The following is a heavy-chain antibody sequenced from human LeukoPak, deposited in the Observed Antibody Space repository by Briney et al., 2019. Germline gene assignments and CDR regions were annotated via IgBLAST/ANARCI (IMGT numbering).Heavy chain of an antibody. D-gene: IGHD3-10*01. CDR2: ISSSSSYI. CDR3: AREGLYGSGSYYSPVIDY. CDR1: GFTFSSYN. Sequence: AGSLRLSCVASGFTFSSYNMNWVRQAPGKGLEWVSSISSSSSYIYYADSVKGRFTISRDNAKNSLYLQMNSLRAEETAVYYCAREGLYGSGSYYSPVIDYWGQGTLVTVSS. J-gene: IGHJ4*02. V-gene: IGHV3-21*01.